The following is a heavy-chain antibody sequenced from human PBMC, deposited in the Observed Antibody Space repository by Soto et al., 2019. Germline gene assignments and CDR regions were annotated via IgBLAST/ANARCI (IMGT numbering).Heavy chain of an antibody. CDR2: ISNDGRAQ. D-gene: IGHD3-3*01. CDR1: TVTINVHG. CDR3: ARDIWCGDYKWFDS. V-gene: IGHV3-30*03. J-gene: IGHJ5*01. Sequence: GGSLRLSCTSSTVTINVHGIQWVRQAPGKGLEWVAFISNDGRAQYYADSVKGRFTISRDDSKNTVDLQMNSLRNEETAVYYCARDIWCGDYKWFDSWGPGTLVTVSS.